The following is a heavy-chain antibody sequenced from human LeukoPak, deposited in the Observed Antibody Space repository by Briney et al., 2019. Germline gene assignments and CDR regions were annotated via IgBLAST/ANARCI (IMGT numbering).Heavy chain of an antibody. D-gene: IGHD2-2*01. CDR1: GYTFNSYG. V-gene: IGHV1-3*01. CDR3: ARALCSSTSCYRSYYYYGMDV. CDR2: INAGNGNT. J-gene: IGHJ6*02. Sequence: ASVKVSCKASGYTFNSYGMSWVRQAPGQRLEWMGWINAGNGNTKYSQKFQGRVTITRDTSASTAYMELSSLRSEDTAVYYCARALCSSTSCYRSYYYYGMDVWGQGTTVTVSS.